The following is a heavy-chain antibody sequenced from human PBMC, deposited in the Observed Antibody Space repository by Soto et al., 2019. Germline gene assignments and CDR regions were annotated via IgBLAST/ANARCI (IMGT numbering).Heavy chain of an antibody. D-gene: IGHD5-12*01. CDR1: GASVSSGNYY. J-gene: IGHJ4*02. CDR3: AREGNLGRWLQPLDF. Sequence: PSETLSLTCTVSGASVSSGNYYWSWVRQPPGKGLEWIGNIHYNGNTKYNPSLKSRVTMSVDTSKNQFSLKLISVTAADTAKYFCAREGNLGRWLQPLDFWGQGTLVTVSS. V-gene: IGHV4-61*01. CDR2: IHYNGNT.